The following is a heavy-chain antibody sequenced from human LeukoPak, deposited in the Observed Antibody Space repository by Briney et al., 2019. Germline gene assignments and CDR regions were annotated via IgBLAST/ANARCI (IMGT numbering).Heavy chain of an antibody. Sequence: GRSLRLSCAASGFTFSSYGMHWVRQAPGKRLEWVAVISYDGSNKYYADSVKGRFTISRDNSKNTLYLQMNSLRAEDTAVYYCAKAGAAAGGGYYYYGMDVWGQGTTVTVSS. J-gene: IGHJ6*02. CDR3: AKAGAAAGGGYYYYGMDV. V-gene: IGHV3-30*18. CDR1: GFTFSSYG. D-gene: IGHD6-13*01. CDR2: ISYDGSNK.